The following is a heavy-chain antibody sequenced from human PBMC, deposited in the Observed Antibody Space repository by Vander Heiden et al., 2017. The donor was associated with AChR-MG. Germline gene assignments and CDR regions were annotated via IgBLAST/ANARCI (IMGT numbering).Heavy chain of an antibody. Sequence: QVQLVESGGGVVQPGGSLRLSCAASGFTFSSYGMHWVRQAPGKGLEWVAFIRYDGSNKYYADSVKGRFTISRDNSKNTLYLQMNSLRAEDTAVYYCAKDEARVYYDSSYYFDYWGQGTLVTVSS. V-gene: IGHV3-30*02. CDR2: IRYDGSNK. D-gene: IGHD3-22*01. J-gene: IGHJ4*02. CDR1: GFTFSSYG. CDR3: AKDEARVYYDSSYYFDY.